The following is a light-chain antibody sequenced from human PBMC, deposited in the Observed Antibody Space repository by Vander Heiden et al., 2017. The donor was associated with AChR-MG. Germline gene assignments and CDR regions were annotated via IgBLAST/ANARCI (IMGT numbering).Light chain of an antibody. CDR2: RNN. Sequence: HSLLTPPPSAPRTPGQRVTIACSGSSSNIGRNYVYWYQQLPGTAPKLLIYRNNQRPSGVPDRFSGSKSGTSAALAISGLRSEDEADDYCAAWEDSLSGRVVFGGGTKLTVL. V-gene: IGLV1-47*01. CDR3: AAWEDSLSGRVV. CDR1: SSNIGRNY. J-gene: IGLJ2*01.